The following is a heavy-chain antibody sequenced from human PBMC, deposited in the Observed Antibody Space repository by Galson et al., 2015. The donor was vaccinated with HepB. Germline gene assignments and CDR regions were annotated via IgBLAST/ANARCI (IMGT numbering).Heavy chain of an antibody. Sequence: SLRLSCAASGFTFSSYSMNWVRQAPGKGLEWVSSISSSSSYIYYADSVKGRFTISRDNAKNSLYLQMNSLRAEDTAVYYCAPVVTPARPRAAPSRGTFKGDWGQGTLVTVSS. CDR3: APVVTPARPRAAPSRGTFKGD. V-gene: IGHV3-21*01. CDR2: ISSSSSYI. J-gene: IGHJ4*02. D-gene: IGHD4-23*01. CDR1: GFTFSSYS.